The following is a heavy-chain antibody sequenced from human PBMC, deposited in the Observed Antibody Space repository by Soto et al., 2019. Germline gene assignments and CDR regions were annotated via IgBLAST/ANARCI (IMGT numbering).Heavy chain of an antibody. Sequence: SETLSLTCTVCGGSISSGDFYWSWIRQPPGKGLELIGNIYYSGSTYYNPSLRSRAIMSVDTSQNQFSLKLSSLTAADTAVYFCARADDFSDSFDYWGQGALVTVSS. CDR2: IYYSGST. V-gene: IGHV4-30-4*01. CDR3: ARADDFSDSFDY. J-gene: IGHJ4*02. D-gene: IGHD4-17*01. CDR1: GGSISSGDFY.